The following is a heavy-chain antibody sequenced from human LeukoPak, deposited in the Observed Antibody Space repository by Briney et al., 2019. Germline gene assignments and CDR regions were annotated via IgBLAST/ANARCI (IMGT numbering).Heavy chain of an antibody. CDR3: ARPTSWDGLRYYYYMDV. CDR2: ISSSSSTI. Sequence: GGSLRFYCAASGFTFSSYSMNWVRQAPGKGLEWVSYISSSSSTIYYADSVKGRFTISRDNAKNSLYLQMNSLRAEDTAVYYCARPTSWDGLRYYYYMDVWGKGTTVTVSS. D-gene: IGHD5-12*01. J-gene: IGHJ6*03. V-gene: IGHV3-48*01. CDR1: GFTFSSYS.